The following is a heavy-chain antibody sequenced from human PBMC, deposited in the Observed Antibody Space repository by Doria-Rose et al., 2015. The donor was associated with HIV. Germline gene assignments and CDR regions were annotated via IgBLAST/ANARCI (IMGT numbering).Heavy chain of an antibody. CDR2: IDYSGNT. J-gene: IGHJ4*02. D-gene: IGHD3-3*01. CDR3: ARATLYNFWSGYYPYYFDY. V-gene: IGHV4-30-4*01. Sequence: GLEWIGYIDYSGNTYYNPSLQSRVIISVDTSKNQFSLRLSSVTAADTAVYYCARATLYNFWSGYYPYYFDYWGQGTLVTVSS.